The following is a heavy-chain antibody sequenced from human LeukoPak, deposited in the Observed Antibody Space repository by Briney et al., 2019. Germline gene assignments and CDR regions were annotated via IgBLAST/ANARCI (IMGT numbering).Heavy chain of an antibody. CDR1: GGTFSSYA. CDR2: IIPTFGTA. D-gene: IGHD5-18*01. CDR3: ARGSRGIIQLHWFDP. Sequence: SVKVSCKASGGTFSSYAISWVRQAPGQGLEWMGGIIPTFGTANYAQKFQGRVTITADKSTSTAYMELSSLRSEDTAVYYCARGSRGIIQLHWFDPWGQGTLVTVSS. V-gene: IGHV1-69*06. J-gene: IGHJ5*02.